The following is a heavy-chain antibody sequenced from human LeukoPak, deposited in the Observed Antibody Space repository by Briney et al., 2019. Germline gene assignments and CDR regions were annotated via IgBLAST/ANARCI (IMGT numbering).Heavy chain of an antibody. CDR3: AKGRGGYCETGCFSRVLDD. CDR1: GFTFSNHA. CDR2: ISASGDDT. V-gene: IGHV3-23*01. Sequence: PGGSLRLSCAVSGFTFSNHAMNWVRQAPGKGLEWVSIISASGDDTKDADSVKSRFTISRDNSKNTLYLQMNSLRAEDTAVYYCAKGRGGYCETGCFSRVLDDWGQGTLVTVSS. D-gene: IGHD2-15*01. J-gene: IGHJ4*02.